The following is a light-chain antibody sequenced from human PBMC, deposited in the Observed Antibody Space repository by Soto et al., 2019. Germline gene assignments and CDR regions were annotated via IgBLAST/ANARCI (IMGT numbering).Light chain of an antibody. J-gene: IGKJ2*01. CDR1: QDIRNY. CDR2: AAS. V-gene: IGKV1-27*01. Sequence: DIQMTQSPSSLSASVGDRVTITCRASQDIRNYLAWYQQKPGKVPKLLISAASTLQSGVPSRFRGSGSGTDFTLTISSLQPEDVATYFCQNYNSAPYTFGQGTKLEIK. CDR3: QNYNSAPYT.